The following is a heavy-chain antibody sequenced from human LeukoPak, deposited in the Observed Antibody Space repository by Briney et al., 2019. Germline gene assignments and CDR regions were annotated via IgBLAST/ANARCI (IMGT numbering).Heavy chain of an antibody. CDR2: INYGGST. D-gene: IGHD3-22*01. V-gene: IGHV4-34*01. CDR1: GGSFSGYY. CDR3: ARRLDSHDSNGYFRFGNYYYYMDV. J-gene: IGHJ6*03. Sequence: PSEALSLTCAVYGGSFSGYYWTWIRQPPGKGLEWIGEINYGGSTNYSPSLKSRVAMSVDTSKKQFSLRLSSVTAADTAVYYCARRLDSHDSNGYFRFGNYYYYMDVWGKGTPVTVSS.